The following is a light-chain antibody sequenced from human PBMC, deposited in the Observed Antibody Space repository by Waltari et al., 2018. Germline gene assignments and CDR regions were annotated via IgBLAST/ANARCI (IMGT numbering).Light chain of an antibody. CDR1: QSVLYTSNDKNY. CDR2: WAS. V-gene: IGKV4-1*01. Sequence: DIVMTQSPDSLAVSLGERATINCKSSQSVLYTSNDKNYLAWYKQKPGQPPKLIIYWASTRESGVPNRFSGSGSGTDFTLTISSLQAEDVAVYYCQQYYRSRTFGQGTKVEIK. J-gene: IGKJ1*01. CDR3: QQYYRSRT.